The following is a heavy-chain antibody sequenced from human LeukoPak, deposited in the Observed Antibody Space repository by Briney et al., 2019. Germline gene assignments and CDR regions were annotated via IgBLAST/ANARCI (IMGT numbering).Heavy chain of an antibody. CDR3: ARGAMITFGGVTP. Sequence: GGSLRLSCAASGFTFSSYSMSWVRQAPGKGLEWVSSISSSSSYIYYADSVKGRFTISRDNAKNSLYLQMNSLRAEDTAVYYCARGAMITFGGVTPWGQGTLVTVSS. D-gene: IGHD3-16*01. V-gene: IGHV3-21*01. CDR1: GFTFSSYS. J-gene: IGHJ4*02. CDR2: ISSSSSYI.